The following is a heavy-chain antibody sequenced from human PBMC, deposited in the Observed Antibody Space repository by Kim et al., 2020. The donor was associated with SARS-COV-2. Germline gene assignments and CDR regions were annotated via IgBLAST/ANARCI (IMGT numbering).Heavy chain of an antibody. CDR3: AREEV. CDR2: VNPDRSGK. V-gene: IGHV3-7*01. J-gene: IGHJ4*02. Sequence: VNPDRSGKYYRDCVTGRFTISRDNAKTSGYLQMSSLRADDTAVYYCAREEVWGQGTLVTVSS.